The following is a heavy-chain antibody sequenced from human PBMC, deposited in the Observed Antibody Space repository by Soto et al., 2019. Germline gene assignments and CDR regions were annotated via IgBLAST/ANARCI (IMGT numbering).Heavy chain of an antibody. J-gene: IGHJ4*02. CDR2: IYHSGST. CDR1: GGSISSSNW. Sequence: SETLSLTCAVSGGSISSSNWWSWVRQPPGKGLEWIGEIYHSGSTNYNPSLKSRVTISVDKSKNQFSLKLSSVTAADTAVYYCARDRVGIAVAGTDYWGQGTLVTSPQ. D-gene: IGHD6-19*01. V-gene: IGHV4-4*02. CDR3: ARDRVGIAVAGTDY.